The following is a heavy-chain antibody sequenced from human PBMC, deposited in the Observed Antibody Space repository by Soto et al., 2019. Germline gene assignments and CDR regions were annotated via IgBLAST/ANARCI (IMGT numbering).Heavy chain of an antibody. D-gene: IGHD6-19*01. V-gene: IGHV3-33*03. CDR2: IWYDGSYT. CDR3: AKGRIAVAAGAFDS. Sequence: QVHLAESGGGVVQPGTSLRLSCAAYGYPFDRDAIHWVRQAPGKGLEWVAAIWYDGSYTYYGESVKGRFLISRDNSKNTVFLEMNSLRAEDAAVYFCAKGRIAVAAGAFDSWGPGTRVILSS. CDR1: GYPFDRDA. J-gene: IGHJ3*01.